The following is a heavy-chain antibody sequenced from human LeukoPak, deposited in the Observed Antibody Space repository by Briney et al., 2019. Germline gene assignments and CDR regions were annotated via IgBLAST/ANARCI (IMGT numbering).Heavy chain of an antibody. CDR2: INPNSGGT. V-gene: IGHV1-2*06. CDR1: GYTFTGYY. D-gene: IGHD3-22*01. Sequence: GASVKVSCKASGYTFTGYYMHWVRQAPGQGLEWMERINPNSGGTNYAQKFQGRVTMTRDTSISTAYMELSRLRSDDTAVYYCAREGYYDSTGNDYWGQGTLVTVSS. CDR3: AREGYYDSTGNDY. J-gene: IGHJ4*02.